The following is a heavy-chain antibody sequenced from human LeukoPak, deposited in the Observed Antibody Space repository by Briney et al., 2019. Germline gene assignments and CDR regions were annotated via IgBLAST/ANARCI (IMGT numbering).Heavy chain of an antibody. CDR3: ARSRMVRGPFDY. J-gene: IGHJ4*02. CDR1: GFTFSSYA. CDR2: ISYDGSNK. D-gene: IGHD3-10*01. V-gene: IGHV3-30-3*01. Sequence: GRSLRLSCAASGFTFSSYAMHWVRQAPGKGQEWVAVISYDGSNKYYADSVKGRFTISRDNSKNTLYLQMNSLRAEDTAVYYCARSRMVRGPFDYWGQGTLVTVSS.